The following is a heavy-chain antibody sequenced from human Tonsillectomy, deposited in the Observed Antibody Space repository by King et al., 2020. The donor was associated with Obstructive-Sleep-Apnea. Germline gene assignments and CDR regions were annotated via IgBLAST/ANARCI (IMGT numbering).Heavy chain of an antibody. Sequence: LQLQESGPGLVKPSETLSLTCTVSGGSISSYYWSWIRQPPGKGLEWIGYIYYSGSTNYNPSLKSRVTISVNTSTNQFSLQLSSVTAADTAMYYCASARGYCSGGNCYNQLNYWGQGTLVTVSS. D-gene: IGHD2-15*01. CDR2: IYYSGST. V-gene: IGHV4-59*08. CDR1: GGSISSYY. J-gene: IGHJ4*02. CDR3: ASARGYCSGGNCYNQLNY.